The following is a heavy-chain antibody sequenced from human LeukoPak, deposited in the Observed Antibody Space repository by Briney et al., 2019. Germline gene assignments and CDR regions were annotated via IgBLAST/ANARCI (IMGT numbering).Heavy chain of an antibody. V-gene: IGHV1-69*13. CDR3: ARGRDYYDSPRTKGAFDI. CDR1: GGTFSSCA. CDR2: IIPIFGTA. Sequence: SVKVSCKASGGTFSSCAISWVRQAPGQGLEWMGGIIPIFGTANYAQKFQGRVTITADESTSTAYMELSSLRSEDTAVYYCARGRDYYDSPRTKGAFDIWGQGTMVTVSS. D-gene: IGHD3-22*01. J-gene: IGHJ3*02.